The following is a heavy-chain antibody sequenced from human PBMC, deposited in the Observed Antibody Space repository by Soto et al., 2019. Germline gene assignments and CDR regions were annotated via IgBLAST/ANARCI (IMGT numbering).Heavy chain of an antibody. CDR1: GFTFSSYS. CDR3: ARDYDFWSGYYSRGVFDY. Sequence: GGSLRLSCAASGFTFSSYSMNWVRQAPGKGLEWVSYISSSSSTIYYADSVKGRFTISRDNAKNSLYLQMNSLRAEDTAVYYCARDYDFWSGYYSRGVFDYWGQGTLVTVSS. CDR2: ISSSSSTI. V-gene: IGHV3-48*01. D-gene: IGHD3-3*01. J-gene: IGHJ4*02.